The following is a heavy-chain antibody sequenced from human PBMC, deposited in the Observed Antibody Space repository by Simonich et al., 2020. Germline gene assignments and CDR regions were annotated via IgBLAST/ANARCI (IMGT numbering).Heavy chain of an antibody. Sequence: EVQLVESGGGLVKPGGSLRLSCAASGFTFSSYRMNWVRQAPGKGLEWVSSISSISSYIYYADSVKGRFTISRDNAKNSLYLQMNSLRAEDTAVYYCARDVDTAMVFDYWGQGTLVTVSS. V-gene: IGHV3-21*01. CDR3: ARDVDTAMVFDY. CDR2: ISSISSYI. CDR1: GFTFSSYR. J-gene: IGHJ4*02. D-gene: IGHD5-18*01.